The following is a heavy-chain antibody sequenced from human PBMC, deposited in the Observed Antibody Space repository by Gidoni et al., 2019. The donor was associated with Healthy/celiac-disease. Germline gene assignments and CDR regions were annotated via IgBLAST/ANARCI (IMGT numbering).Heavy chain of an antibody. V-gene: IGHV5-51*01. D-gene: IGHD4-17*01. J-gene: IGHJ4*02. CDR2: DGDT. CDR3: ARQVRRHFDY. Sequence: DGDTGYSPSFQGQVTISADKSISTAYLQWSSLKASDTAMYYCARQVRRHFDYWGQGTLVTVSS.